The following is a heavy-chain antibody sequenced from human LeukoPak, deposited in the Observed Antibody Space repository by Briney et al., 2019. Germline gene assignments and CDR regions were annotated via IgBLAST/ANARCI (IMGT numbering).Heavy chain of an antibody. CDR2: IYPGDSDT. V-gene: IGHV5-51*01. D-gene: IGHD6-13*01. CDR1: GYSFTSYW. J-gene: IGHJ4*02. CDR3: ARPISIAAADYYFDY. Sequence: GESLKISCKSSGYSFTSYWIGWVRQMPGKGLEWMGIIYPGDSDTRYSPSFQGQVTISADKSISAAYLQWSSLKASDTAMYYCARPISIAAADYYFDYWGQGTLVTVSS.